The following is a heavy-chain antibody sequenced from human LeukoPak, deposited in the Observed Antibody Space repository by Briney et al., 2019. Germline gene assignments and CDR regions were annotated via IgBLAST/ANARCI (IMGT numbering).Heavy chain of an antibody. V-gene: IGHV3-33*01. CDR2: IWYDGTNK. Sequence: GRSLRLSCAASGFSFSSYDMHWVRQAPGKGLEWVAVIWYDGTNKYYADSVKGRFTISRDNSKNTLYLQMNSLRAEDTAVYYCARDQRGFSYSKYYFDYWGQGTLVTVSS. J-gene: IGHJ4*02. CDR1: GFSFSSYD. CDR3: ARDQRGFSYSKYYFDY. D-gene: IGHD5-18*01.